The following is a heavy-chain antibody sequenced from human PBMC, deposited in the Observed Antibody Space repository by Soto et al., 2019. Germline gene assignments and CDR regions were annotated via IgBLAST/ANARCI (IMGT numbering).Heavy chain of an antibody. Sequence: QVQLVQSGTEVKKSGASMKISCKASGYTFTSHAVHWVRQAPGQRLEWIGWINVGNGNTKYSQTVKGRVTITRDTSANTAYMELSSLGSEDTAVYYCAKRTGRYFDYGGQGTLVTVSS. D-gene: IGHD1-1*01. J-gene: IGHJ4*02. CDR3: AKRTGRYFDY. CDR1: GYTFTSHA. V-gene: IGHV1-3*01. CDR2: INVGNGNT.